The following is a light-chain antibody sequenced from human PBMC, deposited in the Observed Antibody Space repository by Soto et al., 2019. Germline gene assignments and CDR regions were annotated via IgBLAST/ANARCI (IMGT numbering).Light chain of an antibody. V-gene: IGKV1-9*01. CDR3: QQLHSYPPT. J-gene: IGKJ4*01. CDR1: QGISSY. Sequence: DIQLTQSPSFLSASVGDRVTITCRASQGISSYLAWYQQKPGNAPKLLIYAASTLQGGVPSRFSGSGSGTEFTLTISRLQPEDFATYYCQQLHSYPPTFGGGTKVDIK. CDR2: AAS.